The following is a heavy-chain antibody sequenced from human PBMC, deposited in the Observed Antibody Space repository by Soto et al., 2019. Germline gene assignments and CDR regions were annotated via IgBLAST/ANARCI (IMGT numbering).Heavy chain of an antibody. D-gene: IGHD2-15*01. Sequence: ASVKVSCKASGYTFTSYDINWVRQATGQGLEWMGWMNPNSGNTGYAQKFQGRVTMTRNTSISTAYMELSSLRSEDTAVYYCARGLTPQRGYYYYYYMDVWGKGTTVTVSS. V-gene: IGHV1-8*01. CDR2: MNPNSGNT. CDR1: GYTFTSYD. J-gene: IGHJ6*03. CDR3: ARGLTPQRGYYYYYYMDV.